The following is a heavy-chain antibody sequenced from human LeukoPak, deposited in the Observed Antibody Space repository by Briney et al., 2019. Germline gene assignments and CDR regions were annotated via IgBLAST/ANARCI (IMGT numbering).Heavy chain of an antibody. CDR3: ARVGYSGWNLEY. V-gene: IGHV3-7*01. J-gene: IGHJ4*02. Sequence: PGGSLRLSCAASGFTFRSYWMSWVRQAPGKGLEWVANINQGGSVKYYVDSVKGRFTISRDDAKNSRYVQMNSLRDEDTAVYYCARVGYSGWNLEYWGQGTLVTVSS. CDR1: GFTFRSYW. CDR2: INQGGSVK. D-gene: IGHD5-12*01.